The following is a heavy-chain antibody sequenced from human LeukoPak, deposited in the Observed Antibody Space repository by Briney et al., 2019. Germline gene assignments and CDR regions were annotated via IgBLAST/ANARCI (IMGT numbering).Heavy chain of an antibody. CDR2: ISSSSSTI. CDR3: ARDWYCSGGSCYSRDWFDP. CDR1: GFTFSSYS. V-gene: IGHV3-48*01. J-gene: IGHJ5*02. Sequence: GGSLRLSCAASGFTFSSYSMNWVRQAPGKGLEWVSYISSSSSTIYYADSGKGRFTISGDNAKNSLYLQMNSLRAEDTAVYYCARDWYCSGGSCYSRDWFDPWGQGTLVTVSS. D-gene: IGHD2-15*01.